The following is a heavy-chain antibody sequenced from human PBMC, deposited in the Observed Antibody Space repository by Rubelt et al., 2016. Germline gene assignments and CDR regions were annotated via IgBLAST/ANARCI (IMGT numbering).Heavy chain of an antibody. J-gene: IGHJ4*02. Sequence: QVQLQQWGAGLLKPSETLSLTCAVYGGSFSGYYWSWIRQPPGKGLEWIGEINHSGSTNYNPSLKGRVTISVDTSKNKFSLKLSSVTAEDTAVYYCARDADWRFDYWGQGNLVTVSS. D-gene: IGHD3/OR15-3a*01. CDR3: ARDADWRFDY. CDR1: GGSFSGYY. CDR2: INHSGST. V-gene: IGHV4-34*01.